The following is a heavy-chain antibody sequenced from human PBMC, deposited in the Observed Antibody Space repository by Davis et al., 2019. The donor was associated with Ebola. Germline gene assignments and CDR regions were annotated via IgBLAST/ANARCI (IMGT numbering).Heavy chain of an antibody. CDR3: AAYRWNTWFAP. D-gene: IGHD3-16*02. V-gene: IGHV4-59*08. J-gene: IGHJ5*02. CDR1: GGSFSSYY. Sequence: SETLSLTCAVYGGSFSSYYWSWIRQPPGKGLEWIGYIYYSGSTNYNPSLKSRVTISVDTSKNQFSLKLSSVTAADTAVYYCAAYRWNTWFAPWGQGILVTVSS. CDR2: IYYSGST.